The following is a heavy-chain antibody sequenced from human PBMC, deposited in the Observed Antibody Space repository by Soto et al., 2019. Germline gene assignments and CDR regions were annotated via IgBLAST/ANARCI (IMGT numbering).Heavy chain of an antibody. J-gene: IGHJ4*02. CDR3: ASSSHPG. CDR2: ISYDGSNK. V-gene: IGHV3-30-3*01. Sequence: PGGSLRLSCAASGFTFSSYAMHWVRQAPGKGLEWVAIISYDGSNKYYADSVKGRFTISRDNSKNTLYLQMNSLRAEDTAVYYCASSSHPGWGQGTLVTVSS. D-gene: IGHD6-13*01. CDR1: GFTFSSYA.